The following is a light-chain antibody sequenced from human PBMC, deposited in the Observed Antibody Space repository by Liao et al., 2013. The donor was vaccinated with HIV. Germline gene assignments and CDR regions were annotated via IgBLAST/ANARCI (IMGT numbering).Light chain of an antibody. Sequence: SYELTQPPSVSVSPGQTATITCSGDKLGDKYASWYQKRPGQSPILVIYQDTKRPSGISDRFSGSNSGNTATLTISGTQALDEADYFCQAWDSSTVVFGGGTKADRP. CDR2: QDT. V-gene: IGLV3-1*01. CDR1: KLGDKY. J-gene: IGLJ2*01. CDR3: QAWDSSTVV.